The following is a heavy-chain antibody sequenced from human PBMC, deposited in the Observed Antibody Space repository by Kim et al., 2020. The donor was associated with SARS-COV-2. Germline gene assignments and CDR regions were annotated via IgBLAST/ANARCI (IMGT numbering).Heavy chain of an antibody. CDR1: GGSISSYY. Sequence: SETLSLTYTVSGGSISSYYWSWIWKPQGKGLEWIGYLSYSWSTNYNPSLKSQVTISVDTSKNQISLKLRSVTAADTAVYYCASGSTSHDYWGQGTLVTVSS. CDR3: ASGSTSHDY. CDR2: LSYSWST. J-gene: IGHJ4*02. D-gene: IGHD3-10*01. V-gene: IGHV4-59*01.